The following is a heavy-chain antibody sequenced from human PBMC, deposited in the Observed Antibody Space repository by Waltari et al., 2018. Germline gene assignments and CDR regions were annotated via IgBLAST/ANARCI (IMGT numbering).Heavy chain of an antibody. D-gene: IGHD3-9*01. CDR2: ISSNGAGT. V-gene: IGHV3-23*01. CDR3: VKDRPDWPIDF. Sequence: EVQLLESGGGLVQPGGSLRLSCAASEFTFRSYSMSWVRQAPGKGLEWVSSISSNGAGTYFADSVKGRFTISRDNSQNTLYLQISSLRVEDTAIYYCVKDRPDWPIDFWGQGTRVTVSS. J-gene: IGHJ4*02. CDR1: EFTFRSYS.